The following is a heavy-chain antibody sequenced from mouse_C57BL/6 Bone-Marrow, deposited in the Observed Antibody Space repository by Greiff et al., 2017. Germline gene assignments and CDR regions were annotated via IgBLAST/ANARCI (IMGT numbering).Heavy chain of an antibody. CDR2: IHPNSGST. J-gene: IGHJ3*01. Sequence: QVQLQQPGAELVKPGASVKLSCKASGYTFTSYWMHWVKQRPGQGLEWIGMIHPNSGSTNYNEKFKSKATLTVDKSSSTAYMQLSSLTSEDSAVYYCARGSTTPRPGFAYWGQGTLVTVSA. V-gene: IGHV1-64*01. D-gene: IGHD1-1*01. CDR1: GYTFTSYW. CDR3: ARGSTTPRPGFAY.